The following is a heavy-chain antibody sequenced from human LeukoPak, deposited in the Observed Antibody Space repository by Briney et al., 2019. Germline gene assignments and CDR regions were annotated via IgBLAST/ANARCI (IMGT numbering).Heavy chain of an antibody. D-gene: IGHD1-7*01. CDR1: GFTFSSYA. V-gene: IGHV3-23*01. CDR2: ISSSGGST. CDR3: ARDKHRYRGTNGDGDAFDI. J-gene: IGHJ3*02. Sequence: PGGSLRLSCAASGFTFSSYAISWVRQAPGKGLEWVSAISSSGGSTYYAGAVKGRFTISRDNSKNTLYLQMNSLRAEDTAVYFCARDKHRYRGTNGDGDAFDIWGQGTMVTVTS.